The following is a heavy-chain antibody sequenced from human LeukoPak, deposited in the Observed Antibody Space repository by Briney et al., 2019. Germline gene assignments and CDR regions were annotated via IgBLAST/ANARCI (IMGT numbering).Heavy chain of an antibody. J-gene: IGHJ4*02. V-gene: IGHV1-2*02. Sequence: ASVKVSCKASGYTFTGYYMHWVRQAPGQGLEWMGWFNPNSGGTNYAQKFQGRVTMSRDTSISTAYMELSSLRSEDMAVYYCARAFYTGYYFDYWGQGTLVTISS. CDR1: GYTFTGYY. D-gene: IGHD1-14*01. CDR3: ARAFYTGYYFDY. CDR2: FNPNSGGT.